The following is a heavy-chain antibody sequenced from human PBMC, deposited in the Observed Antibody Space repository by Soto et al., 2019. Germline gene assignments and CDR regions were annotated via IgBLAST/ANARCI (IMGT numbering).Heavy chain of an antibody. D-gene: IGHD3-3*01. CDR3: ARDLGGVRFLEWLSYGMDV. J-gene: IGHJ6*02. CDR2: ISYDGSNK. CDR1: GFTFSSYA. Sequence: GGSLRLSCAASGFTFSSYAMHWVRQAPGKGLEWVAVISYDGSNKYYADSVKGRFTISRDNSKNRLYLQMNSLRAEDTAVYYCARDLGGVRFLEWLSYGMDVWGQGTTVTVSS. V-gene: IGHV3-30-3*01.